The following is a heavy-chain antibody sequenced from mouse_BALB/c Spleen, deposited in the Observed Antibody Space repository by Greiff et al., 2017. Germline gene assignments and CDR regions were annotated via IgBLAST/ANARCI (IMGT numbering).Heavy chain of an antibody. CDR2: IWAGGST. V-gene: IGHV2-9*02. CDR3: ARADGSYFDY. J-gene: IGHJ2*01. Sequence: QVQLKESGPGLVAPSQSLSITCTVSGFSLTSYGVHWVRQPPGKGLEWLGVIWAGGSTNYNSALMSRLSISKDNSKSQVFLKMNSLQTDDTAMYYCARADGSYFDYWGQGTTLTVSS. CDR1: GFSLTSYG. D-gene: IGHD2-3*01.